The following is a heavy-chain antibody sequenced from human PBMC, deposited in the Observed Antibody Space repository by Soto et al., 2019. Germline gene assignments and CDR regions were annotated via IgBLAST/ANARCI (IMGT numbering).Heavy chain of an antibody. CDR3: AKGGTMFYKFDY. CDR2: TTDSGGST. J-gene: IGHJ4*02. Sequence: EVQLLESGGDLVQPGGSLRLSCAASGFTFSSYAMTWVLQAPGKGLEWVSATTDSGGSTYYADSVKGRFTISRDNSKNTLYLQMNSLRAEDTAVYYCAKGGTMFYKFDYWGQGALVTVSS. D-gene: IGHD3-9*01. CDR1: GFTFSSYA. V-gene: IGHV3-23*01.